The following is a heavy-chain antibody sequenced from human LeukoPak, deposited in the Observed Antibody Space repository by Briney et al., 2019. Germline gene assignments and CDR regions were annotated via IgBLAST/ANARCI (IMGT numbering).Heavy chain of an antibody. D-gene: IGHD1-1*01. Sequence: GGSLRLSCAASGFTFSDYYMSWIRQAPGKGLEWVSYISSSGSTIYYADSVKGRFTISRDNAKNSLYLQMNSPRAEDTAVYYCARVGNEGYYYYYCYMDVWGKGTTVTVSS. CDR2: ISSSGSTI. V-gene: IGHV3-11*01. J-gene: IGHJ6*03. CDR3: ARVGNEGYYYYYCYMDV. CDR1: GFTFSDYY.